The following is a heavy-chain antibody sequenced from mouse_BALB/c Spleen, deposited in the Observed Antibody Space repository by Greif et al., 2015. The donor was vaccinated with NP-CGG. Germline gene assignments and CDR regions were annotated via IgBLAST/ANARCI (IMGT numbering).Heavy chain of an antibody. CDR1: GYTFTSYW. Sequence: QVQLQQSGAELARPGASVKLSCKASGYTFTSYWMQWVKQRPGQGLEWIGAIYPGDGDTRYTQKFKGKATLTADKSSSTAYMQLSSLASEDSAVYYCAGYRDAMDYWGQGTSVTVSS. CDR2: IYPGDGDT. D-gene: IGHD2-14*01. CDR3: AGYRDAMDY. V-gene: IGHV1-87*01. J-gene: IGHJ4*01.